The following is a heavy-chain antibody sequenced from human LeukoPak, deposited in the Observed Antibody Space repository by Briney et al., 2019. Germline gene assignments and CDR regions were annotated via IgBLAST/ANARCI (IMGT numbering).Heavy chain of an antibody. CDR2: ISCCDNST. CDR3: AKEEGFPAA. CDR1: GFTFSNYA. J-gene: IGHJ4*02. D-gene: IGHD6-13*01. Sequence: PGGSLRLSCAASGFTFSNYAMSWVRQAPGKGLEWVSTISCCDNSTYYADSVKGRFTISRDNSKNTLYLQVNSLIAEDTAVYYCAKEEGFPAAGGQGTLVTVSS. V-gene: IGHV3-23*01.